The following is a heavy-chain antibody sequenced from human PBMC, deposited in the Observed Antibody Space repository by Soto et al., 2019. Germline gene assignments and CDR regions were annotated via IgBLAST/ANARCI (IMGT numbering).Heavy chain of an antibody. D-gene: IGHD3-10*01. J-gene: IGHJ4*02. Sequence: QVQLQESGPGLVKPSQTLSLTCTVSGGSISSGGYYWSWIRQHPGKGLEWIGYIFYSGSTYYNPSLKSRLTISVDTSKNQFSLKLSSVTAADTAVYYCATYGSGTYKPTTFDYWGQGTLVTVSS. CDR1: GGSISSGGYY. CDR2: IFYSGST. V-gene: IGHV4-31*03. CDR3: ATYGSGTYKPTTFDY.